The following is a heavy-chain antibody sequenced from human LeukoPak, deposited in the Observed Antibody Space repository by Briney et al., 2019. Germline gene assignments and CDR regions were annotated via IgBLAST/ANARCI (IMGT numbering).Heavy chain of an antibody. Sequence: GSLRLSCAVSGFTFSTYWMSWVRQAPGKGLEWVANIKEDGSETYYVDSLKGRFTISRDNVKNSLYLQINSLRADDSAVYYCARDSFETDIDYWGQGTLVTVSS. CDR1: GFTFSTYW. J-gene: IGHJ4*02. CDR3: ARDSFETDIDY. V-gene: IGHV3-7*01. D-gene: IGHD1-14*01. CDR2: IKEDGSET.